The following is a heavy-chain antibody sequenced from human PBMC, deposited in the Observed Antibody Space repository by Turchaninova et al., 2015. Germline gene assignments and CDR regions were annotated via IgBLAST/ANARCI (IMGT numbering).Heavy chain of an antibody. CDR1: GYSISSGYY. V-gene: IGHV4-38-2*01. CDR3: ARQSGDYSNYVPGY. D-gene: IGHD4-11*01. Sequence: QVQLQESGPGLVKPSETLSLTCAVSGYSISSGYYWGWIRQPPGRGLEWIGSIYHSGTTYYNPSLKSRVTISVDTSKNQFSLKLSSVTAADTAVYYCARQSGDYSNYVPGYWGQGTLVTVSS. J-gene: IGHJ4*02. CDR2: IYHSGTT.